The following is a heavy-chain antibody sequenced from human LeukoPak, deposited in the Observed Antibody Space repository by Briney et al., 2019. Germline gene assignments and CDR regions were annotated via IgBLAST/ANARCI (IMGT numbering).Heavy chain of an antibody. CDR3: ARKKVAGTSLDYYYGMDV. V-gene: IGHV4-30-4*01. D-gene: IGHD6-19*01. Sequence: SQTLSLTCTVSGGSISSGDYYWSWIRQPPGKGLEWIGYIYYSGSTYYNPYLKSRVTISVDTSKNQFSLKLSSVTAADTAVYYCARKKVAGTSLDYYYGMDVWGQGTTVTVSS. CDR1: GGSISSGDYY. J-gene: IGHJ6*02. CDR2: IYYSGST.